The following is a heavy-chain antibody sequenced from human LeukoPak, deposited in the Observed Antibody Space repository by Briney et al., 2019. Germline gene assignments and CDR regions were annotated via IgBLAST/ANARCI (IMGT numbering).Heavy chain of an antibody. Sequence: SETLSLTCDVSGGSIDGTNWWNWVRQPPGKGLEWIGEIHHDGRINYNPSLKSRVTLSVDKSKNQFSLRLNSVTAADTAMYYCARSHDHLWGNYPDYWGQGTLVTVSS. CDR1: GGSIDGTNW. D-gene: IGHD3-16*02. CDR2: IHHDGRI. CDR3: ARSHDHLWGNYPDY. V-gene: IGHV4/OR15-8*01. J-gene: IGHJ4*02.